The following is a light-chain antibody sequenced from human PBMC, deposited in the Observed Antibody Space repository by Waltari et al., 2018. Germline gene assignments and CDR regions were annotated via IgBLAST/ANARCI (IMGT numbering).Light chain of an antibody. J-gene: IGKJ4*01. Sequence: EIVMTQSPATLSVSPGESATLSCRASQSVSSNLAWYQQQPGQAPRLLIYGASTRATGIPARFSGSGSGTEFTLTISSLQSEDFAVYYCQQYNNWPRTFGGGTKVEIK. CDR2: GAS. CDR1: QSVSSN. CDR3: QQYNNWPRT. V-gene: IGKV3-15*01.